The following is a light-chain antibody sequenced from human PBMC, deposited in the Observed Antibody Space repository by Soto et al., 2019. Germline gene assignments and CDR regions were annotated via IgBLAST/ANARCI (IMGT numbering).Light chain of an antibody. J-gene: IGLJ2*01. CDR1: SSDVGGYNY. V-gene: IGLV2-8*01. Sequence: QSALTQPPSASGSPGQSVTISCTGTSSDVGGYNYVSWYQQYQGKAPKLMIYEVSKGPSGVPDRFSGSKSGNTASLTVSGLQAEDEADYYCSSYAGSNTFIFGGGTKLTVL. CDR3: SSYAGSNTFI. CDR2: EVS.